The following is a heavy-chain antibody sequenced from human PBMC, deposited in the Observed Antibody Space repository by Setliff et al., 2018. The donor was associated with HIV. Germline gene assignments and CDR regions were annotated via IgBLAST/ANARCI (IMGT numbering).Heavy chain of an antibody. D-gene: IGHD3-3*01. J-gene: IGHJ2*01. CDR2: IYYSGTT. V-gene: IGHV4-31*03. CDR3: ARGSTIFGVATYWYFDL. Sequence: SETLSLTCSVSGASVVSGGYYWSWIRQHPEKGLEWIGYIYYSGTTTYNLSLRSRVTISLDTSLNLFSLKVNSVTAADTAVYYCARGSTIFGVATYWYFDLWGRGTLVTVSS. CDR1: GASVVSGGYY.